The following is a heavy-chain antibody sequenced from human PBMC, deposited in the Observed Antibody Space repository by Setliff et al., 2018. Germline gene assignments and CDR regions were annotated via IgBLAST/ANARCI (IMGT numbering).Heavy chain of an antibody. J-gene: IGHJ4*02. D-gene: IGHD2-8*02. Sequence: PETLSLTCAVSGGSSSSSNWWSWVRQPPGKGLEWIGEINHSGSTNYNPSLKSRVTISVDTSKNQFSLKLSSVTAADTALYYCTVYNTGSSKDHYWGQGTPVTVSS. CDR3: TVYNTGSSKDHY. V-gene: IGHV4-4*03. CDR2: INHSGST. CDR1: GGSSSSSNW.